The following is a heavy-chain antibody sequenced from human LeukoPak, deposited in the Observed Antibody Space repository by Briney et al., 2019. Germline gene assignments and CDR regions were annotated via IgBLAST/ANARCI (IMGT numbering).Heavy chain of an antibody. CDR2: IYYSGST. J-gene: IGHJ4*02. Sequence: SETLSLTCAVSGGSISSSSYYWGWIRQPPGKGLEWIGSIYYSGSTYYNPSLKSRVTISVDTSKNQFSLKLNSVTAADTAVYYCARRPTTVVTLYYFDYWGQGTLVTVSS. CDR1: GGSISSSSYY. CDR3: ARRPTTVVTLYYFDY. D-gene: IGHD4-23*01. V-gene: IGHV4-39*01.